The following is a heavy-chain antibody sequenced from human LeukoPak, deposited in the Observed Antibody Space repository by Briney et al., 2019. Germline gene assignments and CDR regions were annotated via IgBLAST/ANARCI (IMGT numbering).Heavy chain of an antibody. Sequence: GGSLRLSCAASGFTFSSYAISWVRQAPGKGLEWVSAISGSGGSTYYADSVKGRFTISRDNSKNTLYLQMNSLRAEDTAVYYCAKLDYDYVWGSYRYTDQNWFDPWGQGTLVTVSS. V-gene: IGHV3-23*01. CDR1: GFTFSSYA. D-gene: IGHD3-16*02. CDR2: ISGSGGST. J-gene: IGHJ5*02. CDR3: AKLDYDYVWGSYRYTDQNWFDP.